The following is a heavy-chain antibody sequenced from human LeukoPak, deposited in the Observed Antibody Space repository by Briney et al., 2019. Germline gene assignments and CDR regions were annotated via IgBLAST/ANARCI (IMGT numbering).Heavy chain of an antibody. CDR2: ISAYNGNT. V-gene: IGHV1-18*01. CDR1: GYTFTSYG. Sequence: ASVKVSCKASGYTFTSYGISWVRQAPGQGLEWMGWISAYNGNTNYAQKLRGRVTMTTDTSTSTAYMELRSLRSDDTAVYYCARDLVYVSGSRRKDYFDYWGQGTLVTVSS. D-gene: IGHD5/OR15-5a*01. CDR3: ARDLVYVSGSRRKDYFDY. J-gene: IGHJ4*02.